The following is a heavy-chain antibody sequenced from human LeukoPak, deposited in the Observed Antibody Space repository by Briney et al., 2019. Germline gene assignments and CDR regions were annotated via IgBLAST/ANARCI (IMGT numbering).Heavy chain of an antibody. Sequence: GGSLRLSCAASGFTFSSYAMSWVRQAPGKGLEWVSAISGSGGSTYYADSVKGRFTISRDNSKNTLYLQMNSLRAEDTAVYYCCFPYVSSSSAGFDYWGQGTLVTVSS. CDR2: ISGSGGST. D-gene: IGHD6-6*01. V-gene: IGHV3-23*01. CDR3: CFPYVSSSSAGFDY. J-gene: IGHJ4*02. CDR1: GFTFSSYA.